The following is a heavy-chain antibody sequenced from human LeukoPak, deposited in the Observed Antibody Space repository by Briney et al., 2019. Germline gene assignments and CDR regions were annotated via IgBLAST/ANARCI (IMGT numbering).Heavy chain of an antibody. CDR2: IQYDGNYE. CDR1: GFTFSSYG. CDR3: AKQAGYNYGSTDY. V-gene: IGHV3-30*02. D-gene: IGHD5-18*01. J-gene: IGHJ4*02. Sequence: GGSLRLSCAASGFTFSSYGIRWVRQDPGKGLEWMVFIQYDGNYEKYAEYVRGRVTISRDNSKNTVYLQMNSLRVDDTAVYYCAKQAGYNYGSTDYWGQGTLVTVSS.